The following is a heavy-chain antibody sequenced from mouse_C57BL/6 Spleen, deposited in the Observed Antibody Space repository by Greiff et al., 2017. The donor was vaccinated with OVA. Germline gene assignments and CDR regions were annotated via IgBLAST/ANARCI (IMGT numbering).Heavy chain of an antibody. CDR2: IYPGSGST. CDR3: AREGTYYYGRD. J-gene: IGHJ2*01. Sequence: VKLVESGAELVKPGASVKMSCKASGYTFTSYWITWVKQRPGQGLEWIGDIYPGSGSTNYNEKFKSQATLTVDTSSSTAYMQLSSLTSEDSAVYDCAREGTYYYGRDWGQGTTLTVSS. CDR1: GYTFTSYW. V-gene: IGHV1-55*01. D-gene: IGHD1-1*01.